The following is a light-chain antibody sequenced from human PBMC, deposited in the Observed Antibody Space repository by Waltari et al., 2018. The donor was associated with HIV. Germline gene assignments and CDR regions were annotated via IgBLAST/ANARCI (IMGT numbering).Light chain of an antibody. CDR1: SRDVGGYKY. CDR2: EVS. Sequence: QSALTQPASVSGSPGQSITISCTGTSRDVGGYKYVSWYQQPPGKAPKLMIYEVSNRPSGVSNRFSGSKSGNTASLTISGLQAEDEADYYCSSYTSSSSYVFGTGTKVTVL. J-gene: IGLJ1*01. V-gene: IGLV2-14*01. CDR3: SSYTSSSSYV.